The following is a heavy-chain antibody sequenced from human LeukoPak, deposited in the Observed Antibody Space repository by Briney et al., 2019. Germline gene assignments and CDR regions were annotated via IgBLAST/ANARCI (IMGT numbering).Heavy chain of an antibody. J-gene: IGHJ4*02. D-gene: IGHD6-13*01. Sequence: GGSLRLSCAASGFTFDAYGMSWVRQTPGKGLEWVSAISVCGDSTYYADSVKGRFTISRDNSKNTLHLQMNSLRAEDTAVYYCAKGLRGQQLVLGYFDYWGQGTLVPVSS. CDR1: GFTFDAYG. CDR3: AKGLRGQQLVLGYFDY. CDR2: ISVCGDST. V-gene: IGHV3-23*01.